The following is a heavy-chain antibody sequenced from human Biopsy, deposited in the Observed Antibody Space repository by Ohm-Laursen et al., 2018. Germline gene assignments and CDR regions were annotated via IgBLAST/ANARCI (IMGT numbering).Heavy chain of an antibody. J-gene: IGHJ3*02. V-gene: IGHV4-34*01. CDR3: ARLTGDYIWGNWRINHDPFDI. CDR1: GGSFSGYY. CDR2: VSHSGST. Sequence: PGTLSLTYAVSGGSFSGYYWSWIRQTPGKGLEWIGEVSHSGSTNYNPPLKSRVTISVDTSKNLFSLNLSSVTAADTAVYYCARLTGDYIWGNWRINHDPFDIWNQGTSVTVSS. D-gene: IGHD3-16*01.